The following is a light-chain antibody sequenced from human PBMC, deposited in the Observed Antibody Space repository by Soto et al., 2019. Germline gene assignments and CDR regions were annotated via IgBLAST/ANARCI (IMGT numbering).Light chain of an antibody. CDR1: QDISVY. CDR3: QHYDHLPPYS. CDR2: DAS. J-gene: IGKJ2*01. Sequence: DIQVTQAPSSLSASIGDRVTITCQASQDISVYLNWYQQKPGKAPRLLIYDASTFQSGVPSRFSGSGSGTYFTFTIASLQPEDVATYFCQHYDHLPPYSFGQGTKLEIK. V-gene: IGKV1-33*01.